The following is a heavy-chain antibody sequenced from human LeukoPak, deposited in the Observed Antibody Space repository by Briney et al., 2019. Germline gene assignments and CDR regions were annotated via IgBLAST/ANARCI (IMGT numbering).Heavy chain of an antibody. V-gene: IGHV3-7*03. CDR2: INHNGNVN. D-gene: IGHD3-3*01. CDR1: GFTFSSYW. Sequence: GGSLRLSCAASGFTFSSYWMNWARQAPGKGLEWVASINHNGNVNYYVDSVKGRFTISRDNAKNSLYLQMNSLRAEDTAVYYCARDPHYDFWSGYFNSGYDYFFDYWGQGTLVTVSS. J-gene: IGHJ4*02. CDR3: ARDPHYDFWSGYFNSGYDYFFDY.